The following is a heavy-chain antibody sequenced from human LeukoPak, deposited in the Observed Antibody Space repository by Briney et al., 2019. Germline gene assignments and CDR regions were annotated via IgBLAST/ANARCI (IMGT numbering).Heavy chain of an antibody. CDR2: INDSGRT. Sequence: SETLSLTCGVYGGSLSGYFWSWIRQPPGKGLEWIGEINDSGRTNYNPPLKSRVTISVDTSKNQLSLKVNSVTAADTAVYYCARAPSATRAAAGTFILWESWFDPWGQGTLVTVSS. V-gene: IGHV4-34*01. CDR1: GGSLSGYF. CDR3: ARAPSATRAAAGTFILWESWFDP. D-gene: IGHD6-13*01. J-gene: IGHJ5*02.